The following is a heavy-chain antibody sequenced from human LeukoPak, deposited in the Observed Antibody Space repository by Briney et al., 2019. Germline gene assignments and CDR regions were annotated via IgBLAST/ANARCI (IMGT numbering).Heavy chain of an antibody. CDR3: ARRVYGHDY. CDR1: GYTFTSYA. CDR2: IIPIFGTA. J-gene: IGHJ4*02. Sequence: ASVKVSCKASGYTFTSYAMNWVRQAPGQGLEWMGGIIPIFGTANYAQKFQGRVTITADESTSTAYMELSSLRSEDTAVYYCARRVYGHDYWGQGTLVTVSS. V-gene: IGHV1-69*13. D-gene: IGHD2/OR15-2a*01.